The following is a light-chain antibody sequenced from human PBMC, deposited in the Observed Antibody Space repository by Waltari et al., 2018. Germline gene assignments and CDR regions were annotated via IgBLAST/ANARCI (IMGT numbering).Light chain of an antibody. Sequence: ELVMTQSPATLSVSPGGRATLSYRASQSVGSNLAWYQQKPGQAPRLLIYGASTRATGIPARFSGSGSGTEFTLTISSLQSEDFAVYYCQQYDIWPQFGQGTKVEIK. J-gene: IGKJ1*01. CDR3: QQYDIWPQ. V-gene: IGKV3-15*01. CDR2: GAS. CDR1: QSVGSN.